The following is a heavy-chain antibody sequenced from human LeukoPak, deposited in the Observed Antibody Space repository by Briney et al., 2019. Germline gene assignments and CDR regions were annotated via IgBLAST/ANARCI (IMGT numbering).Heavy chain of an antibody. D-gene: IGHD2-15*01. CDR1: GFTVSSNY. J-gene: IGHJ3*02. CDR3: ARESCSGGSYYSPLDI. CDR2: IYSGGST. Sequence: PGGSLRLSCAASGFTVSSNYMSWVRQAPGKGLEWVSVIYSGGSTYYADSVKGRFTISRDNSKNTLYLQMNSLRAEDTAVYYCARESCSGGSYYSPLDIWGQGTMVTVSS. V-gene: IGHV3-53*01.